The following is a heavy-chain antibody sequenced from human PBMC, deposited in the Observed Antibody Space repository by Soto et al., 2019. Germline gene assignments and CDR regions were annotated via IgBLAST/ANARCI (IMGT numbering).Heavy chain of an antibody. CDR1: GGSFSGYY. CDR3: ARGDKRFLGRRSSGWRKPYDY. Sequence: ETLSLTCAVYGGSFSGYYWSWIRQPPGKGLEWIGEINHSGSTNYNPSLKSRVTISVDTSKNQFSLKLSSVTAADTAVYYCARGDKRFLGRRSSGWRKPYDYWGQGTLVTVSS. D-gene: IGHD6-19*01. CDR2: INHSGST. J-gene: IGHJ4*02. V-gene: IGHV4-34*01.